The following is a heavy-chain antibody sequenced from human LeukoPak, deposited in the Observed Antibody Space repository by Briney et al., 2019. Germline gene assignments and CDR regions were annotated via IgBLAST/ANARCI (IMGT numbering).Heavy chain of an antibody. D-gene: IGHD3-10*01. CDR2: ISYDGSNK. Sequence: GGSLRLSCAASGFTFSSYAMHWVRQAPGKGLEWVAVISYDGSNKYYADSVKGRFTISRDNSKHTLYLQMNSLRAEDTAVYYCAKGRDYFDYWGQGTLVTVSS. V-gene: IGHV3-30-3*01. J-gene: IGHJ4*02. CDR1: GFTFSSYA. CDR3: AKGRDYFDY.